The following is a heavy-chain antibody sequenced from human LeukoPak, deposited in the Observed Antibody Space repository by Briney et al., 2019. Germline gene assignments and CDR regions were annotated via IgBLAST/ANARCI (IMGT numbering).Heavy chain of an antibody. Sequence: SETLSLTCTVSGGSISTYYWSWIRKPPGKGLEWIGHIYNGGSTNYSPSLKSRVTISVDTSKNQFSLELSSVTAADTAVYYCARFKRAGGWSYFDYWGQGTLVTVSS. D-gene: IGHD6-19*01. CDR2: IYNGGST. CDR3: ARFKRAGGWSYFDY. CDR1: GGSISTYY. J-gene: IGHJ4*02. V-gene: IGHV4-59*01.